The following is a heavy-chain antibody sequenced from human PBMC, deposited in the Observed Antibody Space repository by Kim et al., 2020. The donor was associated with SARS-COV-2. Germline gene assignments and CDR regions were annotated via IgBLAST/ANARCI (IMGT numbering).Heavy chain of an antibody. CDR1: GFTFSSYA. Sequence: GGSLRLSCAASGFTFSSYAMSWVRQAPGKGLEWVSAISGSGGSTYYADSVKGRFTISRDNSKNTLYLQMNSLRAEDTAVYYCAKAHDSDILTGYDAASRRGVYFDYWGQGTLVTVSS. CDR2: ISGSGGST. V-gene: IGHV3-23*01. D-gene: IGHD3-9*01. J-gene: IGHJ4*02. CDR3: AKAHDSDILTGYDAASRRGVYFDY.